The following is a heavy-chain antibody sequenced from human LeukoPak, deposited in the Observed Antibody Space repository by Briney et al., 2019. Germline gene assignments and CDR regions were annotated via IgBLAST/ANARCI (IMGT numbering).Heavy chain of an antibody. CDR1: GYTFTSYY. Sequence: GASVKVSCKASGYTFTSYYMHWVRQAPGQGLEWMGFINPSGGSTRYAQNFQGRVTMTRDMSTSTVYMELNSLRIEDTAAYYCARDGKKNYYDRSGYYFDYWGQGTLVTVSS. J-gene: IGHJ4*02. CDR3: ARDGKKNYYDRSGYYFDY. D-gene: IGHD3-22*01. V-gene: IGHV1-46*01. CDR2: INPSGGST.